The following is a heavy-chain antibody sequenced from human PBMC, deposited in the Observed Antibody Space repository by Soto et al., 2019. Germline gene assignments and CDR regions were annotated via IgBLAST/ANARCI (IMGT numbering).Heavy chain of an antibody. D-gene: IGHD6-19*01. Sequence: SVKVSCKASGGTFSTYTFTWVRQAPGQGLEWVGRIIPILNIANYAQKFQGRVTITADRSTSTSYLELNSLRSEDTAVYYCAGVEGIAVAGIYSFDYWGQGILVTVSS. V-gene: IGHV1-69*02. CDR2: IIPILNIA. J-gene: IGHJ4*02. CDR3: AGVEGIAVAGIYSFDY. CDR1: GGTFSTYT.